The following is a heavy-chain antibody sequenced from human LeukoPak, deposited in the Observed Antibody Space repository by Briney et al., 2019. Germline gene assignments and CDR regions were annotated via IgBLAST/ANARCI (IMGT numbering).Heavy chain of an antibody. Sequence: ASVKVSCKASGYTFTSYGISWVRQAPGQGLEWMGWISVYNGNTNYAQKLQGRVTMTTDTSTSTAYMELRSLRSDDTAVYYCAREEYCTNGVCYTLDCWGQGTLVTVSS. V-gene: IGHV1-18*01. D-gene: IGHD2-8*01. CDR1: GYTFTSYG. CDR3: AREEYCTNGVCYTLDC. J-gene: IGHJ4*02. CDR2: ISVYNGNT.